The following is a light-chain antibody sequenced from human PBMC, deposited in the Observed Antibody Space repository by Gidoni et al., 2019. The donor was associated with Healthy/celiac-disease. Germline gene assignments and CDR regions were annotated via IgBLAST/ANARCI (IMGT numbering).Light chain of an antibody. J-gene: IGLJ1*01. CDR3: SSYTSSSTRV. Sequence: QSALTQPASVSGSPGRSITIACTGTSSDVGGYNYVSCYQQHPGKAPKLMIYDVSNRPSGVSNRFSGSKSGNTASLTIAGLQGEDEADYYCSSYTSSSTRVFGTGTKVTVL. CDR1: SSDVGGYNY. CDR2: DVS. V-gene: IGLV2-14*03.